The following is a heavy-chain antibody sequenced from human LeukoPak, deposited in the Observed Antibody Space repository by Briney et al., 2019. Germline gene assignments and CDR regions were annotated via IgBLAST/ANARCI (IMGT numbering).Heavy chain of an antibody. J-gene: IGHJ6*03. CDR1: GFTFSSYG. CDR3: APRGYSSSLNYYYYYMDV. D-gene: IGHD6-13*01. V-gene: IGHV3-30*02. CDR2: IRYDGSNK. Sequence: GGSLRLSCAAPGFTFSSYGMHWVRPAPGKGLEWVAFIRYDGSNKYYADSVKGRFTISTDNSKNTLYLQMNSLRAEDTAVYYCAPRGYSSSLNYYYYYMDVWGKGTTVTVSS.